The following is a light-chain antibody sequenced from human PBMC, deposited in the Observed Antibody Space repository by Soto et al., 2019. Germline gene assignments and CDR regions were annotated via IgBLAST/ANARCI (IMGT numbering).Light chain of an antibody. Sequence: QSALTQPRSVSGSPGQSVTISCTGTTSDIGAYNYVSWYQQHPGKAPKLIIYGVSKRPSGVPERFSGSKSDSTASLTISGLQDEDEADYYCCSYAGYYTLLFGGGTNLTVL. J-gene: IGLJ2*01. CDR3: CSYAGYYTLL. CDR1: TSDIGAYNY. V-gene: IGLV2-11*01. CDR2: GVS.